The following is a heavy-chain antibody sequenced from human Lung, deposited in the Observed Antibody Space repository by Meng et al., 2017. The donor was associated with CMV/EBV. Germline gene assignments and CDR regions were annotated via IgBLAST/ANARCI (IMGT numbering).Heavy chain of an antibody. CDR1: GGSISSNGYY. Sequence: QLQLPESGHGLVKPSETLSLTCTVSGGSISSNGYYWDWVRQPPGKGLEWIGAIYHSGSTSYNPSLQSRVTMFVDTSKNQFSLMLTSVTATDTAVYYCARRRGGSGRDCWGQGTLVTVSS. D-gene: IGHD3-10*01. CDR2: IYHSGST. J-gene: IGHJ4*02. CDR3: ARRRGGSGRDC. V-gene: IGHV4-39*01.